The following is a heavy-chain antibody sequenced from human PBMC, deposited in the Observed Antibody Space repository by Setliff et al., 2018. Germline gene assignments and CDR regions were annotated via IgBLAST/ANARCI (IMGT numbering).Heavy chain of an antibody. D-gene: IGHD3-22*01. CDR3: ARGHPPSDSSGYYYAY. Sequence: NPSETLSLTCAVSGFSISSGYYWGWIRQPPGKGLEWIVNIHHSGKAHYNPSLKSRVTMSVDTSKNQISLKLSSVTAADTAVYYCARGHPPSDSSGYYYAYWGQGTLVTVSS. CDR1: GFSISSGYY. CDR2: IHHSGKA. V-gene: IGHV4-38-2*01. J-gene: IGHJ4*02.